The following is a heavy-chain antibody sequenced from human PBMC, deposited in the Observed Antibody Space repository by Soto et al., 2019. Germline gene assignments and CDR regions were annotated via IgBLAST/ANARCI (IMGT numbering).Heavy chain of an antibody. J-gene: IGHJ4*02. Sequence: QVQLVESGGGVVQPGRSLRLSCAASGFTFSNYGMHWVRQAPGKGLEWVALISSDGSNKYYADSVKGRFTISRDNSKNTLYLQMNSLRAEGTAVYYCAKAGYTYGYADFWGQGTLVTVSS. CDR1: GFTFSNYG. V-gene: IGHV3-30*18. D-gene: IGHD5-18*01. CDR2: ISSDGSNK. CDR3: AKAGYTYGYADF.